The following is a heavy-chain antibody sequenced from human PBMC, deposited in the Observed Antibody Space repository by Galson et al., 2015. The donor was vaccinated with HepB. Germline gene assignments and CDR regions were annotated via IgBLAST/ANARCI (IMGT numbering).Heavy chain of an antibody. Sequence: SLRLSCAASGFTFSSYGMHWVRQAPGKGLEWVAVISYDGSNKYYADSVKGRFTISRDNSKNTLYLQMNSLRAEDTAVYYCAKGAVGATLWYFDYWGQGTLVTVSS. D-gene: IGHD1-26*01. CDR3: AKGAVGATLWYFDY. J-gene: IGHJ4*02. V-gene: IGHV3-30*18. CDR1: GFTFSSYG. CDR2: ISYDGSNK.